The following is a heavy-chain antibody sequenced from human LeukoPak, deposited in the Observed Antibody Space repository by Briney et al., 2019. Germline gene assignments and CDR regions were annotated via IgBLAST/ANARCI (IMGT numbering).Heavy chain of an antibody. CDR3: ARLEIAIEYFDL. D-gene: IGHD6-13*01. J-gene: IGHJ2*01. CDR1: GFTVSSNY. V-gene: IGHV3-53*01. CDR2: IYSGGST. Sequence: GGSLRLSCAASGFTVSSNYMSWVRQAPGKGLEWVSVIYSGGSTYYADSVKGRFTISRDNSKNTLYLQMNSLRAEDTAVYYCARLEIAIEYFDLWGRGTLVTVSS.